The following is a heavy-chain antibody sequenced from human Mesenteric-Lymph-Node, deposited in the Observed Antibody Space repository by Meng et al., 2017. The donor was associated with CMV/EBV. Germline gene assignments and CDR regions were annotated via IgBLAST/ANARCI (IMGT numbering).Heavy chain of an antibody. CDR2: IKPNSGNT. CDR1: GYIFNGYD. D-gene: IGHD3-16*01. Sequence: ASVKVSCKASGYIFNGYDIHGVRQSPGQGLEWMGWIKPNSGNTNYAQNFQGRVTMTSDSSITTVYMELSRLTSDDTAVYYCARDHDWGADYWGQGTLVTVSS. CDR3: ARDHDWGADY. J-gene: IGHJ4*02. V-gene: IGHV1-2*02.